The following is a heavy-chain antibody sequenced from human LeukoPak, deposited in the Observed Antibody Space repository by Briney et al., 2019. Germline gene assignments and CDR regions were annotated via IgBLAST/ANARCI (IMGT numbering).Heavy chain of an antibody. CDR1: GGSISSGGYY. Sequence: SETLSLTCTVSGGSISSGGYYWSWIRQPPGKGLEWIGEINHSGSTNYNPSLKSRVTISVDTSKNQFSLKLSSVTAADTAVYYCARLPNSSGYNYYYYGMDVWGQGTTVTVSS. J-gene: IGHJ6*02. V-gene: IGHV4-39*07. D-gene: IGHD3-22*01. CDR3: ARLPNSSGYNYYYYGMDV. CDR2: INHSGST.